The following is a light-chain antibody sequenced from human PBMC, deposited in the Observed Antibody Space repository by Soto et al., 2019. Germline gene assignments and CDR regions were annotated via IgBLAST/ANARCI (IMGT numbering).Light chain of an antibody. Sequence: EIVLTQSPCTLSLSPGERATLSCRASQSVSSSYLAWYQQKPGQAPRLLIYGASSRATGIPDRFSGSGSGTDFTLTISRLEPEDFAVYYCQQYNDWWTFAQGTKVDIK. V-gene: IGKV3-20*01. J-gene: IGKJ1*01. CDR1: QSVSSSY. CDR2: GAS. CDR3: QQYNDWWT.